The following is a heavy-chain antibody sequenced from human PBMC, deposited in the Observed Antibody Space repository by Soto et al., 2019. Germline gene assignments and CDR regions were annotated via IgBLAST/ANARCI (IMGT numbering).Heavy chain of an antibody. D-gene: IGHD1-26*01. Sequence: PGGSLRLSYAASGFTFSSYAMHWVRQAPGKGLEWVAVISYDGSNKYYADSVKGRFTISRDNSKNTLYLQMNSLRAEDTAVYYCARDLRWELISFLLDYWGQGTLVTVSS. J-gene: IGHJ4*02. CDR2: ISYDGSNK. CDR1: GFTFSSYA. V-gene: IGHV3-30-3*01. CDR3: ARDLRWELISFLLDY.